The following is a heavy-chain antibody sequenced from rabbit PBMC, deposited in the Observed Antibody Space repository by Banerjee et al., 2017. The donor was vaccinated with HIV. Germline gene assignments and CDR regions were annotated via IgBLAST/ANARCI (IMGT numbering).Heavy chain of an antibody. CDR1: GFSFSSSQW. J-gene: IGHJ4*01. D-gene: IGHD2-1*01. CDR3: AREDDDYGGYDL. CDR2: IYTSSGST. V-gene: IGHV1S43*01. Sequence: QSLEESGGDLVKPGASLTLTCTASGFSFSSSQWICWVRQAPGKGLELIACIYTSSGSTWYASWVNGRFTISRSTSLNTVDLKMTSLTAADTATYFCAREDDDYGGYDLWGPGTL.